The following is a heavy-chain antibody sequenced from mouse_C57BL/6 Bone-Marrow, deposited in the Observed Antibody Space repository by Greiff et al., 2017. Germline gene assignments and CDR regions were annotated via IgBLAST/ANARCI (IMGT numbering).Heavy chain of an antibody. D-gene: IGHD2-3*01. Sequence: EVKLVESGGGLVKPGGSLKLSCAASGFTFSSYAMSWVRQTPEKRLEWVATISDGGSCTYYPDNVKGTFTISIDNAKTNLYLQMRHLKSEDTAMYYCARGPLWLLLDYWGQGTTLTVSS. CDR1: GFTFSSYA. V-gene: IGHV5-4*03. J-gene: IGHJ2*01. CDR2: ISDGGSCT. CDR3: ARGPLWLLLDY.